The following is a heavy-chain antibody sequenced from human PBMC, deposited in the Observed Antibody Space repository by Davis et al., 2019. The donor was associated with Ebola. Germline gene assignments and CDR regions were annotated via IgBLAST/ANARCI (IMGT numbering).Heavy chain of an antibody. V-gene: IGHV3-30*02. D-gene: IGHD4-11*01. Sequence: GESLKISCAASGFTFSSYGIHWVRQAPGKGLEWVAFIRYDGSHKHYADSVKGRFTISRDNSKNTLYLQLSSLRSEDTAVYYCARDSDDYSFDYWGQGTLVTVSS. CDR3: ARDSDDYSFDY. CDR2: IRYDGSHK. CDR1: GFTFSSYG. J-gene: IGHJ4*02.